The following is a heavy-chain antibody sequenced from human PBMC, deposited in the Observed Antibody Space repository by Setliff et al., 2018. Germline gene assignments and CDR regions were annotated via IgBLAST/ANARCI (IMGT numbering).Heavy chain of an antibody. J-gene: IGHJ4*02. CDR1: GGSFDSGTHY. D-gene: IGHD3-9*01. CDR2: IQGTGNT. V-gene: IGHV4-61*02. CDR3: AGTPARGTTWLSPFDY. Sequence: SETLSLTCTVTGGSFDSGTHYWSRIRQPAGKVPEWIGLIQGTGNTNYNPSLQSRATISIDTSKNQISLKITSVTAADTALYSCAGTPARGTTWLSPFDYWGQGIQVTV.